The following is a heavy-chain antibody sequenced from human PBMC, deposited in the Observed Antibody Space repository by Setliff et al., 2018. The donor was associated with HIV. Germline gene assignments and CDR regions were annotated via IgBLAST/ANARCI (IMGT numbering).Heavy chain of an antibody. CDR2: INHSGST. CDR3: ARDPYCPNTCYEDFTFDS. Sequence: SETLSLTCAVYGGSFSAYHWSWIRQTPGKGLEWLGEINHSGSTAYNLALESRVSMSIDTSKNQFSLQVTSVTAADTAVYYCARDPYCPNTCYEDFTFDSWGQGTLVTVSS. CDR1: GGSFSAYH. D-gene: IGHD2-8*01. J-gene: IGHJ4*02. V-gene: IGHV4-34*01.